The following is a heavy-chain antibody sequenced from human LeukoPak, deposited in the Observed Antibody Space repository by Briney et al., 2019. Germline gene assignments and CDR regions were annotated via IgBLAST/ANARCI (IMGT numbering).Heavy chain of an antibody. CDR1: GGSFSGYY. CDR2: INHSVST. V-gene: IGHV4-34*01. Sequence: SETLSLTCAVYGGSFSGYYWSWVRQPPGKGLEWIGEINHSVSTNYNPSLKSRVTISVDTSKNQFSLKLSSVTAADTAVYYCARLRCSSTSCYAGNDAFDIWGQGTMVTVSS. J-gene: IGHJ3*02. D-gene: IGHD2-2*01. CDR3: ARLRCSSTSCYAGNDAFDI.